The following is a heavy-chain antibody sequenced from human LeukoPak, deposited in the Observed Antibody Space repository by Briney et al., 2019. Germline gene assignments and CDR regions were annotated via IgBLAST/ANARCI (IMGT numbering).Heavy chain of an antibody. Sequence: GGSLRLSCAASGFTFSSYAMHWVRQAPGKGLEWVAVISYDGSNKYCAGSVKGRFTISRDNSKNTLYLQMNSLRAEDTAVYYCAREGRDGYNDYWGQGTLVTVSS. D-gene: IGHD5-24*01. CDR2: ISYDGSNK. CDR3: AREGRDGYNDY. CDR1: GFTFSSYA. J-gene: IGHJ4*02. V-gene: IGHV3-30*04.